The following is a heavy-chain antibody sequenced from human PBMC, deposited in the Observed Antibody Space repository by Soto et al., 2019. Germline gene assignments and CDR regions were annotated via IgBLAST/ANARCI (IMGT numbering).Heavy chain of an antibody. J-gene: IGHJ4*02. CDR1: GFSLSDYA. V-gene: IGHV3-48*04. CDR2: ISSDSRTI. CDR3: ARKYHFSSGSYLYYFDD. Sequence: GGSLRLSCVASGFSLSDYAVNWVRQAPGKGLEWVSFISSDSRTIYYADSVEGRFTVSRDNARNSVSLQMDSLRAEDAAVYYCARKYHFSSGSYLYYFDDSGQGRLVTVSS. D-gene: IGHD3-10*01.